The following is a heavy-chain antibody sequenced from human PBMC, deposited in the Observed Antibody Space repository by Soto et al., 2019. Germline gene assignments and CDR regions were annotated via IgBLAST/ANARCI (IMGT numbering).Heavy chain of an antibody. CDR2: ISEDSGTT. CDR1: GFHFNTNG. Sequence: LRLSCATSGFHFNTNGMTWVRQAPGKGLEWVSIISEDSGTTYSAESAKGRFTVSRDNSKNTLYLQMNSLRAEDTATYYCVKDNNWEDAGWGQGTLVTVSS. V-gene: IGHV3-23*01. CDR3: VKDNNWEDAG. D-gene: IGHD1-26*01. J-gene: IGHJ4*02.